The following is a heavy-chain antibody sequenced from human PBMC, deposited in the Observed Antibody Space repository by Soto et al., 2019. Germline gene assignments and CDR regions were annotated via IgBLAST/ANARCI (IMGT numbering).Heavy chain of an antibody. Sequence: SERLSLTCAASGGSISSGGYSWSWIRQPPGKGLEWIGYIYHSGSTYYNPSLKSRVTISADRSKNQFSLKLSSVTAADTAVYYCARAPLGYGETGAENFDYWGQGTLVTVSS. V-gene: IGHV4-30-2*01. CDR3: ARAPLGYGETGAENFDY. D-gene: IGHD4-17*01. J-gene: IGHJ4*02. CDR1: GGSISSGGYS. CDR2: IYHSGST.